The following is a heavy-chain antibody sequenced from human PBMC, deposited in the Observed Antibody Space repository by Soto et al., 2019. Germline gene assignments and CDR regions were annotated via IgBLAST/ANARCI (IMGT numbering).Heavy chain of an antibody. J-gene: IGHJ3*02. CDR1: GGSISSHY. CDR3: ARDLDGSDAFDI. V-gene: IGHV4-59*11. D-gene: IGHD6-25*01. Sequence: SETLSLTCTVSGGSISSHYWSWIRQPPGKGLDWIGYIYYSGSTNYNPSLKSRVTISVDTSKNQFSLKLSSVTAADTAVYYCARDLDGSDAFDIWGQGTRVTVSS. CDR2: IYYSGST.